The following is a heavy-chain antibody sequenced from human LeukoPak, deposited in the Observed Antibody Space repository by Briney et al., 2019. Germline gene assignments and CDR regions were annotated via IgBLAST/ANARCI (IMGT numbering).Heavy chain of an antibody. V-gene: IGHV3-74*01. CDR3: AAGGGWDPSFGVVTHIDA. CDR2: IDNDGHGI. Sequence: GGSLRLSCVTSGFTFSGYWMHWVRQGPEKGLELVSRIDNDGHGIIYADSVKGRFTTSRDNVKNKLYLQMNSLRVEDTAVYYCAAGGGWDPSFGVVTHIDAGGKGTTVGVS. CDR1: GFTFSGYW. J-gene: IGHJ6*03. D-gene: IGHD3-3*01.